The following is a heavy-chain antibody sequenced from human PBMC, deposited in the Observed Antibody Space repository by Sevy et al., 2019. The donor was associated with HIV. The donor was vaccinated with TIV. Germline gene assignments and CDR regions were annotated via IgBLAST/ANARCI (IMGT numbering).Heavy chain of an antibody. CDR1: GFTFSSYA. D-gene: IGHD3-22*01. J-gene: IGHJ4*02. Sequence: GGSLRLSCAASGFTFSSYAMHWVRLAPGKGLEWVAVISYDGSNKYYADSVKGRFTISRDNSKNTLYLQMNSLRAEDTAVYYCARDGEAYYDSSGYYSAIFDYWGQGTLVTVSS. CDR3: ARDGEAYYDSSGYYSAIFDY. CDR2: ISYDGSNK. V-gene: IGHV3-30-3*01.